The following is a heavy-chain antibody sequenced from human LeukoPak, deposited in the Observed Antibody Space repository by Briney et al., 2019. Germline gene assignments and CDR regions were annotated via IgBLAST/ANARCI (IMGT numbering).Heavy chain of an antibody. CDR3: ARDPAYCSGGICYSNAFDS. D-gene: IGHD2-15*01. V-gene: IGHV3-66*01. CDR2: IYSDERT. J-gene: IGHJ3*02. Sequence: AGGSLRLSCAASGFSVSRNYMSWVRQAPGKGLEWVSVIYSDERTYYADSVKGRFTTSRDNSKNTLYLQMNRLRAEDTAVYYCARDPAYCSGGICYSNAFDSWGQGTMVTVSS. CDR1: GFSVSRNY.